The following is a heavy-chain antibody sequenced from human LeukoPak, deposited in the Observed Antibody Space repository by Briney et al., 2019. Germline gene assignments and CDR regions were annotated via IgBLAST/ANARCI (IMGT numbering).Heavy chain of an antibody. Sequence: SETLSLTCSVSGGSISSSSYHWGRTRQPPGKGLEWIGSIYYSGITYYNPSLKSRVTISVDTSRNHFSLKLTSVSAADTAVYYCSRLREGSPGDYWGQGTLVTVSS. J-gene: IGHJ4*02. D-gene: IGHD1-26*01. CDR3: SRLREGSPGDY. CDR2: IYYSGIT. CDR1: GGSISSSSYH. V-gene: IGHV4-39*02.